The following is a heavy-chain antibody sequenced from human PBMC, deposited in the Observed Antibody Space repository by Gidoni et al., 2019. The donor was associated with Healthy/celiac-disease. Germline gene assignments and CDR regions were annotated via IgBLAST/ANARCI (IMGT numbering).Heavy chain of an antibody. CDR2: IYYSGST. CDR1: GGSIISYY. D-gene: IGHD3-10*01. V-gene: IGHV4-59*01. Sequence: QVQLQESGPGLVKPSETLSLTCPVPGGSIISYYCSWIRQPPGKGLEWIVYIYYSGSTNYNPSLKSRVTISVDTSKNQFSLKLSSVTAADTAVYYGARIPGYGSGSYYLYYYGMDVWGQGTTVTVSS. J-gene: IGHJ6*02. CDR3: ARIPGYGSGSYYLYYYGMDV.